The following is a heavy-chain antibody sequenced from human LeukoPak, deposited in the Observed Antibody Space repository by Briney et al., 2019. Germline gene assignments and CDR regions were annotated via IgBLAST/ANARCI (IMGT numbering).Heavy chain of an antibody. CDR3: AGMVGAGGFDY. CDR2: IYHSGST. V-gene: IGHV4-59*01. Sequence: SETLSLTCTVSGGSISNYYWSWIRQPPGKGLEWIGYIYHSGSTNYNPSLKSRVTISVDTSKNQFSLKLSSVTAADTAVYYCAGMVGAGGFDYWGQGTLVTVSS. D-gene: IGHD1-26*01. J-gene: IGHJ4*02. CDR1: GGSISNYY.